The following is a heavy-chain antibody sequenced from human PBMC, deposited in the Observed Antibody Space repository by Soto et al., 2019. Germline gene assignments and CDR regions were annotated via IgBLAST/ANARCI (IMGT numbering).Heavy chain of an antibody. CDR1: GGSISSSSYY. D-gene: IGHD2-21*02. J-gene: IGHJ6*02. Sequence: PSETLSLTCTVSGGSISSSSYYWGWIRQPPGKGLEWIGSIYYSGSTYYNPSLKSRVTISVDTSKNQFSLKLSSVTAADTAVYYCARDIVVVTANYYCYGMDVWGQGTTVTVSS. CDR3: ARDIVVVTANYYCYGMDV. CDR2: IYYSGST. V-gene: IGHV4-39*02.